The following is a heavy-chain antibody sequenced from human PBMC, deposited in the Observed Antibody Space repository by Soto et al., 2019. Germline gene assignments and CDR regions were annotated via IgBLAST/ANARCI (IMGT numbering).Heavy chain of an antibody. J-gene: IGHJ4*02. V-gene: IGHV4-39*01. CDR1: GGSISSSSYY. CDR2: IYYSGST. CDR3: ARQAYYFGSGTYSHLDY. D-gene: IGHD3-10*01. Sequence: DTLSLTCTVSGGSISSSSYYLGWIREPPGKGLEWIGNIYYSGSTYYNPSLKNRVTISVDTSKNQFSLKLSSVTAADTAVYYCARQAYYFGSGTYSHLDYWGQGTLVTVSS.